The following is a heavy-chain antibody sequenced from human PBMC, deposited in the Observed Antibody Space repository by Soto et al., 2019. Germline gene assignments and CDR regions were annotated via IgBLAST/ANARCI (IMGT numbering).Heavy chain of an antibody. D-gene: IGHD5-18*01. V-gene: IGHV4-39*02. CDR2: IDYRGST. CDR1: GDSITKSGHY. Sequence: SETLSLTCTVSGDSITKSGHYWGWIRQPPGKGLEWIGGIDYRGSTLYNPSLRSRITMSIDTSKKFFSLKLTSVSAADTALYSCPTILNHSDTRGPNWFGTWGQGTLVTVSS. J-gene: IGHJ5*02. CDR3: PTILNHSDTRGPNWFGT.